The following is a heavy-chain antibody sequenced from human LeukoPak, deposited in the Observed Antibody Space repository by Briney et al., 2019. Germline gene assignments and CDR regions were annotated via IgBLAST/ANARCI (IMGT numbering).Heavy chain of an antibody. V-gene: IGHV4-59*08. CDR1: GGSISSYY. Sequence: SETLSLTCTVSGGSISSYYWSWIRQPPGKGLEWIGYIYYSGSTNYNPSPKSRVTISVDTSKNQFSLKLSSVTAADTAVYYCARHGRSLNYYYGMDVWGQGTTVTVSS. J-gene: IGHJ6*02. CDR2: IYYSGST. CDR3: ARHGRSLNYYYGMDV.